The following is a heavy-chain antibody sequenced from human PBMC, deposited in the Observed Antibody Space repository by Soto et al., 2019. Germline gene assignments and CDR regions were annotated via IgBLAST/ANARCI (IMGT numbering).Heavy chain of an antibody. CDR1: GGSISSGGYY. D-gene: IGHD6-13*01. CDR3: ARETRYIAAAGTVWFDP. CDR2: IYYSGST. V-gene: IGHV4-31*03. Sequence: SETLSLTCTVSGGSISSGGYYWSWIRQHPGKGLEWIGYIYYSGSTYYNPSLKSRDTISVDTSKNQFSLKLSSVTAADTAVYYCARETRYIAAAGTVWFDPWGQGTLVTVSS. J-gene: IGHJ5*02.